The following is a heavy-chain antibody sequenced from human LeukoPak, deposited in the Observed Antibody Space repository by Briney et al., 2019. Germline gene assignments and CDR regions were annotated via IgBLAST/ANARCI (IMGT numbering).Heavy chain of an antibody. CDR1: GFTVSSNY. V-gene: IGHV3-66*01. CDR3: AKDPLVAAADTLGYFDL. J-gene: IGHJ2*01. Sequence: GGSLRLSCAASGFTVSSNYMSWVRQAPGKGLEWVSAIYSGGSTYYADSVKGRFTISRDNPKNTLYLQMNSLRAEDTAVYYCAKDPLVAAADTLGYFDLWGRGTLVTVSS. D-gene: IGHD2-8*02. CDR2: IYSGGST.